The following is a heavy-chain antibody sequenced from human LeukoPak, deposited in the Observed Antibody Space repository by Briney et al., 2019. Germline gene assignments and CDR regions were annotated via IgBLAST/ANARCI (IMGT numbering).Heavy chain of an antibody. CDR3: ARDLGCSGGSCYYDYYGMDV. V-gene: IGHV3-66*01. Sequence: GGSLRLSCAASGFTVSSNYMSWVRQAPGKGLEWVSVIYSGGSTYYADSMKGRFTISRDNSKNTLYLQMNSLRAEDTAVYYCARDLGCSGGSCYYDYYGMDVWGQGTTVTVSS. D-gene: IGHD2-15*01. CDR1: GFTVSSNY. J-gene: IGHJ6*02. CDR2: IYSGGST.